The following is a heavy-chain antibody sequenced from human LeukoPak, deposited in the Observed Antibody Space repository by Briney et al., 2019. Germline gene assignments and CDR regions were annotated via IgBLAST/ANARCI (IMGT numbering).Heavy chain of an antibody. D-gene: IGHD3-22*01. CDR2: IIPIFGTA. J-gene: IGHJ4*02. V-gene: IGHV1-69*13. Sequence: GASVKVSCKASGGTFSSYAISWVRQAPGQGLEWMGGIIPIFGTANYAQKFQGRVTITADESTSTAYMELSSLRSDDTAVYYCARGIHYYDSSGLWGYWGQGTLVTVSS. CDR3: ARGIHYYDSSGLWGY. CDR1: GGTFSSYA.